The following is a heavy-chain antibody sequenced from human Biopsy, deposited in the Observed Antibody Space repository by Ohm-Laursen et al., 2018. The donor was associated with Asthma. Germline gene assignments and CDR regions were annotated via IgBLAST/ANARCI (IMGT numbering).Heavy chain of an antibody. D-gene: IGHD3-22*01. J-gene: IGHJ4*02. V-gene: IGHV3-53*01. CDR3: ARGDSSNWSHYYFDY. CDR1: GFAVSRDH. CDR2: IYSGGAS. Sequence: SLRLSCSASGFAVSRDHMFWVRQAPGKGLEWVSEIYSGGASHTADSVRGRFTISRDYSKNTLYLQMHSLRAEDTAVYYRARGDSSNWSHYYFDYWGQGTLVTVSS.